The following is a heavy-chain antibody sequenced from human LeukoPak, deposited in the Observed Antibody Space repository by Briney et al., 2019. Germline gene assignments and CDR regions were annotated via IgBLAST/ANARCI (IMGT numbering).Heavy chain of an antibody. Sequence: PGGSLRLSCAASGFTFSSYAMSWVRQAPGKGLEWVSAISGSGGSTYYADSVKGRFTISRDNSKNTLYLQMNSLRAEDTAVYYCASYDILTGYRSYGMDVWGQGTTVTVSS. V-gene: IGHV3-23*01. J-gene: IGHJ6*02. CDR3: ASYDILTGYRSYGMDV. D-gene: IGHD3-9*01. CDR1: GFTFSSYA. CDR2: ISGSGGST.